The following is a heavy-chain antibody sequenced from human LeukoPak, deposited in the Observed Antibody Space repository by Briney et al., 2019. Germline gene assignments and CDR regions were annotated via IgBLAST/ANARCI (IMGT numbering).Heavy chain of an antibody. D-gene: IGHD4-17*01. CDR3: AVTTVTTDWFDP. CDR1: GYTFTSYG. CDR2: ISAYNGNT. J-gene: IGHJ5*02. V-gene: IGHV1-18*01. Sequence: ASVKVSCTASGYTFTSYGISWVRQAPGQGLEWMGWISAYNGNTNYAQKLQGRVTMTTDTSTSTAYMELRSLRSDDTAVYYCAVTTVTTDWFDPWGQGTLVTVSS.